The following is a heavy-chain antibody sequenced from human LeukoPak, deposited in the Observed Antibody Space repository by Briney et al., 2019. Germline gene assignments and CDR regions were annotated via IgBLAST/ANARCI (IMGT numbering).Heavy chain of an antibody. J-gene: IGHJ6*03. CDR1: GFTFSSYW. V-gene: IGHV3-7*01. CDR3: ARVQRGDTVVGRVYYYYYMDV. D-gene: IGHD2-15*01. Sequence: GGSLRLSCAASGFTFSSYWMSWVRQAPGKGLEWVANIKQDGSEKYYVDSVKGRFTISRDNAKNSLYLQMNSLRAEDTAVYYCARVQRGDTVVGRVYYYYYMDVWGKGTTVTVSS. CDR2: IKQDGSEK.